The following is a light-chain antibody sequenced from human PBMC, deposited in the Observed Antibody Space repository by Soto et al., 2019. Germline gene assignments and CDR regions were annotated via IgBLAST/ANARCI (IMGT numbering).Light chain of an antibody. V-gene: IGLV2-8*01. CDR3: CAYAGTLAPYV. CDR2: DVS. Sequence: QSVLTQPPSASGSPGQSVTISCTGTGSDVGDYNYVSWYQQHPGKAPKLLISDVSQRPSGVPERFSGSKSGNTASLAISGLQAEDEADYYCCAYAGTLAPYVCGTGTKVTVL. CDR1: GSDVGDYNY. J-gene: IGLJ1*01.